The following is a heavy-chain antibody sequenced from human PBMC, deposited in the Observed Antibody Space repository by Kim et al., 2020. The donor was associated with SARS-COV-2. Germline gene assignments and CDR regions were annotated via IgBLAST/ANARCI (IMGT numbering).Heavy chain of an antibody. V-gene: IGHV3-23*01. Sequence: ADSVKGRFTNPRDNPKTTLYRQMNSLGAEDTAVYYGAKDGRGVAGIHFDYWGQGTLVTVSS. CDR3: AKDGRGVAGIHFDY. D-gene: IGHD6-19*01. J-gene: IGHJ4*02.